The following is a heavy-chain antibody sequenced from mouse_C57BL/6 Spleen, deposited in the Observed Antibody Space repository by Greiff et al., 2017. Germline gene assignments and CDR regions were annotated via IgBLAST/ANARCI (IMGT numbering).Heavy chain of an antibody. CDR1: GYAFSRYW. D-gene: IGHD1-1*01. J-gene: IGHJ2*01. CDR2: IYPGDGDT. Sequence: QVQLQQSGAELVKPGASVKISCKASGYAFSRYWMNWVKQRPGKGLEWIGQIYPGDGDTNYNGKFKGKATLTADKSSSTAYMQLSSLTSEDSAVYFCARSRDYYGSKDYWGQGTTLTVSS. CDR3: ARSRDYYGSKDY. V-gene: IGHV1-80*01.